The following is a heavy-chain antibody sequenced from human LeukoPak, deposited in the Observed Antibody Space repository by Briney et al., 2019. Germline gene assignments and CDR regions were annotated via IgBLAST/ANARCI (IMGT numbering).Heavy chain of an antibody. D-gene: IGHD3-3*01. J-gene: IGHJ4*02. Sequence: PGGSLRLSCAASGLTFSNYEFHWVRQAPGKGPQWVAVISKDGDYEYSIDSEKGRFTISRDNSKNMVYLQMDSLRAEDTAVYYCARDRAWNYFDYWGQGTLVTVSS. V-gene: IGHV3-30*03. CDR3: ARDRAWNYFDY. CDR1: GLTFSNYE. CDR2: ISKDGDYE.